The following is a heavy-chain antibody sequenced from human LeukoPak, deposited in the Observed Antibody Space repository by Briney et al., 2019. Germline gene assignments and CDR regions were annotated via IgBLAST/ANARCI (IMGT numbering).Heavy chain of an antibody. Sequence: GGSLRLSCAASGFTFNNYAMTWVRQAPEKGLEWTSSIIDSGISTYYGDSVKGRFTISRDNSKNTLYLQMNSLRAEDTAVYYCAKGSRGNYDSWGQGTLVTVSS. CDR2: IIDSGIST. V-gene: IGHV3-23*01. D-gene: IGHD1-26*01. J-gene: IGHJ5*01. CDR1: GFTFNNYA. CDR3: AKGSRGNYDS.